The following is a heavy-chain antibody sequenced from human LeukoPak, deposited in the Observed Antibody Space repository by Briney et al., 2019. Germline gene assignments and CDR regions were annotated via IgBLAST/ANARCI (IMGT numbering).Heavy chain of an antibody. CDR3: ARVLRRDGYNFMGY. J-gene: IGHJ4*02. D-gene: IGHD5-24*01. CDR1: GYTLTSYA. V-gene: IGHV1-3*01. Sequence: ASVKVSCKASGYTLTSYAMHWVRQAPGQRLEWMGWINAGNGNTKYSQKFQGRVTITRDTSASTAYMELSSLRSEDTAVYYCARVLRRDGYNFMGYRGQGTLVTVSS. CDR2: INAGNGNT.